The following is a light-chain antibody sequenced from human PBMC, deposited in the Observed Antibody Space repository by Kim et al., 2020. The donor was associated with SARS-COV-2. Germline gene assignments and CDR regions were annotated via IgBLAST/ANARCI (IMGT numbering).Light chain of an antibody. CDR1: SSDIGGYNH. CDR3: SSYGGNNNWV. J-gene: IGLJ3*02. CDR2: EVS. V-gene: IGLV2-8*01. Sequence: GQSVTLSCTGTSSDIGGYNHVSWYQQRPGKAPKLMIYEVSKGPSGVPDRFSGSKSGNTASLTVSGLQADDEANYYCSSYGGNNNWVFGGGTQLTVL.